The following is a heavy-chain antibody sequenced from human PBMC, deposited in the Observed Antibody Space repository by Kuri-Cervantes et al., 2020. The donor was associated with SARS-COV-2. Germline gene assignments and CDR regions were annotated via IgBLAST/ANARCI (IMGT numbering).Heavy chain of an antibody. D-gene: IGHD3-3*01. CDR2: IRYDGSNK. CDR3: VTWYDFWSGYSRGRFDY. CDR1: GCTFSSYG. V-gene: IGHV3-30*02. Sequence: GESLKISCAASGCTFSSYGMHWVRQAPGKGLEWVAFIRYDGSNKYYADSVKGRFTISRDNSKNTLYLQMNSLRAEDTAVYYCVTWYDFWSGYSRGRFDYWGQGTLVTVSS. J-gene: IGHJ4*02.